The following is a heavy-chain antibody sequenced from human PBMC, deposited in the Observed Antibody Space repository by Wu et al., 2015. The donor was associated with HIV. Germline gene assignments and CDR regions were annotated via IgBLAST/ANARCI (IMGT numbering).Heavy chain of an antibody. D-gene: IGHD2-2*01. CDR1: GYTFTGYY. J-gene: IGHJ4*02. Sequence: QVQLVQSGAEVKRPGSSVKVSCKASGYTFTGYYMHWVRQAPGQGLEWMGWINPNSGGTNYAQKFQGRVTMTRDTSISTAYMELSRLRSDDTAVYYCARAPIVVVPAAFIIDYWGQGTLVTVSS. CDR3: ARAPIVVVPAAFIIDY. V-gene: IGHV1-2*02. CDR2: INPNSGGT.